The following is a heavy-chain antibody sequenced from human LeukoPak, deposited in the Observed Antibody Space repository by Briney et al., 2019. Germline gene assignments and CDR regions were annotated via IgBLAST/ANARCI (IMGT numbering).Heavy chain of an antibody. D-gene: IGHD3-22*01. J-gene: IGHJ4*02. CDR2: IYYSGST. CDR3: ARGAPYYDSSGWLEVNDY. CDR1: GGSISSYY. Sequence: SETLSLTCTVSGGSISSYYWSWLRQPPGKGLEWIGYIYYSGSTNYNPSLKSRVTISVDTSKNQFSLKLSSVTAADTAVYYCARGAPYYDSSGWLEVNDYWGQGTLVTVSS. V-gene: IGHV4-59*01.